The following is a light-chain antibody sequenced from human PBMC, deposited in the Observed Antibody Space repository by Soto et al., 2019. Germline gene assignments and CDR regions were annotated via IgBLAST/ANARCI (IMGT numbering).Light chain of an antibody. CDR1: SSDVGYYDY. CDR2: EVT. J-gene: IGLJ1*01. V-gene: IGLV2-8*01. CDR3: SSYAGSNNFV. Sequence: QSVLTQPPSASGFPGQSVTISCTVTSSDVGYYDYVSWYQQHPGKAPKLVIYEVTKRPSGVPDRVSASKSGNTASLTVSGLRAEDEDDYYCSSYAGSNNFVFGSGTKVTVL.